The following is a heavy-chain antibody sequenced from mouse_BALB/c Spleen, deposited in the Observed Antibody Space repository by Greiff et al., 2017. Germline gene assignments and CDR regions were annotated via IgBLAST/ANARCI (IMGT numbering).Heavy chain of an antibody. D-gene: IGHD1-1*01. CDR2: IWTGGGT. J-gene: IGHJ4*01. Sequence: LVESGPGLVAPSQSLSITCTVSGFSLTSYDISWIRQPPGKGLEWLGVIWTGGGTNYNSAFMSRLSISKDNSKSQVFLKMNSQQTDDTAIYYCVSHYYGSSYDYAMDYWGQGTSVTVSS. CDR3: VSHYYGSSYDYAMDY. V-gene: IGHV2-9-2*01. CDR1: GFSLTSYD.